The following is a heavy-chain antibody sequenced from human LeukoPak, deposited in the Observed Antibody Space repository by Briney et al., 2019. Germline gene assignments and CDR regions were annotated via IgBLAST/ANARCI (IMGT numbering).Heavy chain of an antibody. CDR3: ARVRGYCSGGGCYGYYLDY. CDR2: IIGSGSAI. Sequence: GGSLRLSCAASGITFSGYYMSWIRQAPGKGLEWVSYIIGSGSAIFYADSVKGRFTISRDNAKNSLYLQMNSLRAEDTAVYYCARVRGYCSGGGCYGYYLDYWGQGTLVTVSS. V-gene: IGHV3-11*01. J-gene: IGHJ4*02. D-gene: IGHD2-15*01. CDR1: GITFSGYY.